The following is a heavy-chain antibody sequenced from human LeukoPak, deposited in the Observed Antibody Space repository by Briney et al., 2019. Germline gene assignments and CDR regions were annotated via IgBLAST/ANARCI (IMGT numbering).Heavy chain of an antibody. CDR1: GFTFSDFW. CDR2: IRTDGGVT. Sequence: PGGSLRLSCAASGFTFSDFWMHWVRHGPEKRLVWVARIRTDGGVTDYADSVKGRFTISRDNTKSTLYLQMNSLRVEDTAVYYCTRSLYSGTNSDYWGQETLVTVSS. J-gene: IGHJ4*02. CDR3: TRSLYSGTNSDY. V-gene: IGHV3-74*01. D-gene: IGHD1-26*01.